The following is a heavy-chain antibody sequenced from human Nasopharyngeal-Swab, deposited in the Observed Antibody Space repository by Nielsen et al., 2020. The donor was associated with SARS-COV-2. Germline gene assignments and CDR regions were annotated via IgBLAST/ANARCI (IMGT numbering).Heavy chain of an antibody. V-gene: IGHV3-48*04. Sequence: GESLKISCAASGFTFSSYSMNWVRQAPGKGLEWISYISTTTATIHYADSVKGRFTISRDNAKNSLYLQMNSLRAEDTAVYYCAREVPYSGHDDAFDIWGQGTMVTVSA. CDR2: ISTTTATI. D-gene: IGHD5-12*01. CDR1: GFTFSSYS. CDR3: AREVPYSGHDDAFDI. J-gene: IGHJ3*02.